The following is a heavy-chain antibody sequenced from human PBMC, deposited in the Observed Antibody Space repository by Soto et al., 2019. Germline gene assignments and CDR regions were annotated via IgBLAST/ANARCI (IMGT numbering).Heavy chain of an antibody. J-gene: IGHJ4*02. CDR2: IYRDGST. CDR1: GFIVSSNY. D-gene: IGHD3-22*01. CDR3: ARNYFDSGGGFDY. Sequence: EVQLVESGGGLIQPGGSLRLSCAASGFIVSSNYMSWVRQAPGKGLEWVSVIYRDGSTYYADSVKGRFTLSRDNSKNTLYLQMNSLRAEDTAVYYCARNYFDSGGGFDYWGQGTLVTVSS. V-gene: IGHV3-53*01.